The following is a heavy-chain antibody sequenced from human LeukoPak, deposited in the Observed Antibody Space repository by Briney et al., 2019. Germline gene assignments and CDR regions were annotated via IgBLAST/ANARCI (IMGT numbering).Heavy chain of an antibody. CDR3: AKRLTGRGSGYYY. Sequence: GGTLRLSCAASGFIFSNYGMSWVRQAPGKGLEWVSAISGSGGSTYYADSVKGRFTISRDNSKNTLYLQMNSLRAEDTAVYYCAKRLTGRGSGYYYWGQGTLVTVSS. V-gene: IGHV3-23*01. J-gene: IGHJ4*02. CDR1: GFIFSNYG. CDR2: ISGSGGST. D-gene: IGHD3-3*01.